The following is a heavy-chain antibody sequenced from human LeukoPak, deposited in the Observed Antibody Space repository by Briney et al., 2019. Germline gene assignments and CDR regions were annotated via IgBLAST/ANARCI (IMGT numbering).Heavy chain of an antibody. CDR1: GGSFSGCY. Sequence: SETLSLTCAVYGGSFSGCYWSWIRQPPGKGLEWIGEINHSGSTNYNPSLKSRVTISVDTSKNQFSLKLSSVTAADTAVYYCARAKSAAGYWGQGTLVTVSS. D-gene: IGHD6-25*01. J-gene: IGHJ4*02. CDR3: ARAKSAAGY. V-gene: IGHV4-34*01. CDR2: INHSGST.